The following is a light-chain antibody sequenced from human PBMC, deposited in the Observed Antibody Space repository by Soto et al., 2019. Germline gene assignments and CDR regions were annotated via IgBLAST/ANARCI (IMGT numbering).Light chain of an antibody. V-gene: IGLV2-14*01. J-gene: IGLJ1*01. CDR1: SSDVGAYIY. CDR2: EVT. CDR3: CSYTISRTYV. Sequence: QSVLTQPASVSGSPGQSITISCTGTSSDVGAYIYVSWYQHHPGKAPKVMIYEVTNRPSGVSDRFSGSKSGNTASLTISGLQAEDEADYYCCSYTISRTYVFGTGTKLTVL.